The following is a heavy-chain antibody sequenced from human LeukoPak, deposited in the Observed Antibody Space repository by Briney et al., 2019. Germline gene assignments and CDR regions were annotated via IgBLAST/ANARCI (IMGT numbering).Heavy chain of an antibody. CDR2: IKSTTDGGTS. CDR3: TTGGHYFGN. J-gene: IGHJ4*02. D-gene: IGHD3-10*01. Sequence: PGGSLRLSCAASGFTFSKARMSWVRQAPGKGLEWVGRIKSTTDGGTSDYAAPVKGRFTTSRDDSKTTLYLQMNTLKTEDTAVYFCTTGGHYFGNWGQGTLVTVSS. V-gene: IGHV3-15*01. CDR1: GFTFSKAR.